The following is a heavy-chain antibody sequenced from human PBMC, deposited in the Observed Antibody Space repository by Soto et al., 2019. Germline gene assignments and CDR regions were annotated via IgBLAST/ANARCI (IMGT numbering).Heavy chain of an antibody. CDR3: ARRVPTHYGMAV. J-gene: IGHJ6*02. D-gene: IGHD2-15*01. V-gene: IGHV5-51*01. Sequence: GESLKISCKASGYIFTSYWIAWVRQMPGKGLEWMGIIYPGDSDTRYSPSFLGQVTMSVDKSIGTAYLQWNSLKASDTAMYYCARRVPTHYGMAVWGQGTTVTVSS. CDR2: IYPGDSDT. CDR1: GYIFTSYW.